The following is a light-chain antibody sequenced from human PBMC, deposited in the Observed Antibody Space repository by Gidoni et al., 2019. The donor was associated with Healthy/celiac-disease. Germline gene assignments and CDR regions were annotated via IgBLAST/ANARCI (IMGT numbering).Light chain of an antibody. Sequence: DIQMPQSPSTLSASVGDRFTITCRAKQRISSWLAWYQQKPGKAPKLLIYKASSLESGVPPRFSGSGSGTEFTLTISSLQPDDFATYYCQQYNSYWYTFGQGTKLEIK. J-gene: IGKJ2*01. CDR1: QRISSW. CDR3: QQYNSYWYT. CDR2: KAS. V-gene: IGKV1-5*03.